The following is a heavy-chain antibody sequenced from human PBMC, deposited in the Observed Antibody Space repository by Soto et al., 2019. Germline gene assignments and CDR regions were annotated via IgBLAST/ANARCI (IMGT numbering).Heavy chain of an antibody. D-gene: IGHD1-1*01. J-gene: IGHJ6*02. CDR1: GLTFSSYA. Sequence: GGSLRLSCSASGLTFSSYAMHWVRQAPGKGLEYVSAISSNGGSTYYADSVKGRFTISRDNSKNTLYLQMSSLRAEDTAVYYCVKPTTTHYYYYYGMDVWGQGTTVTVSS. CDR2: ISSNGGST. CDR3: VKPTTTHYYYYYGMDV. V-gene: IGHV3-64D*06.